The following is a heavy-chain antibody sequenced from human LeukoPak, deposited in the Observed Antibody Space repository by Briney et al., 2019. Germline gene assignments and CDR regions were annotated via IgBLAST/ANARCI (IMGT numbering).Heavy chain of an antibody. V-gene: IGHV4-30-2*01. J-gene: IGHJ2*01. CDR3: ARNVGDIVVVPAAIENWYFDL. CDR2: IYHSGST. D-gene: IGHD2-2*02. CDR1: GGSISSGGYY. Sequence: SETLSLTCTVSGGSISSGGYYWSWIRQPPGKGLEWIGYIYHSGSTYYNPSLKSRVTISVDRSKNQFSLKLSSVTAADTAVYYCARNVGDIVVVPAAIENWYFDLWGRGTLVTVSS.